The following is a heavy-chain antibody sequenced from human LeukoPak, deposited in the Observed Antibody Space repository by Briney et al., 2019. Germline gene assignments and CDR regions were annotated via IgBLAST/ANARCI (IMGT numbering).Heavy chain of an antibody. Sequence: GESLKVSCRGSGYSFATHWIGWVRQLPGKGLEWMGIIYPGDSDIRYSPSFQGQVTISADKSISTAYLQWSSLKASDTAMYYCATFSYGGNAGGSVGYWGQGTLVTVSS. CDR2: IYPGDSDI. CDR1: GYSFATHW. D-gene: IGHD4-23*01. J-gene: IGHJ4*02. V-gene: IGHV5-51*01. CDR3: ATFSYGGNAGGSVGY.